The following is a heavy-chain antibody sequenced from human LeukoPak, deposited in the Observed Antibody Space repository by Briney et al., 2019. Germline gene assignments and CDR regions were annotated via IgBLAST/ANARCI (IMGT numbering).Heavy chain of an antibody. V-gene: IGHV3-23*01. Sequence: GGSLRLSCAASGFNFSSYAMSWVRQAPRKGLEWVSAISGSGGSTYYEDSVKGRFTISRDNSKNTLYLKMNSLRAEDTAVYYCAKDGGGQQLFRLYYYDDGMDVWGQGTTVTVSS. CDR1: GFNFSSYA. CDR3: AKDGGGQQLFRLYYYDDGMDV. J-gene: IGHJ6*02. D-gene: IGHD6-13*01. CDR2: ISGSGGST.